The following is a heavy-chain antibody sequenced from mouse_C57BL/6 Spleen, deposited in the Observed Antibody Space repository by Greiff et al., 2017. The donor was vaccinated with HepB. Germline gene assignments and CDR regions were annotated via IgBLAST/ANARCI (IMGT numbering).Heavy chain of an antibody. Sequence: QVQLQQPGAELVMPGASVKLSCKASGYTFTSYWMHWVKQRPGQGLEWIGEIDPSDSYTNYNQKFKGKSTLTVDKSSSTAYMQLSSLTSEDSAVYYCARKELIYYFDYWGQGTTLTVSS. J-gene: IGHJ2*01. CDR3: ARKELIYYFDY. CDR1: GYTFTSYW. V-gene: IGHV1-69*01. CDR2: IDPSDSYT.